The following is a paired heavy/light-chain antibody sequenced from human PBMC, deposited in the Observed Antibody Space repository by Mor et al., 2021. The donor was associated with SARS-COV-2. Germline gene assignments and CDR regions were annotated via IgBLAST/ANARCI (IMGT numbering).Heavy chain of an antibody. J-gene: IGHJ4*02. D-gene: IGHD3-3*01. CDR3: ARDRGGLFLEWTN. V-gene: IGHV4-31*03. CDR2: SYYSGSS. CDR1: GGSISSSGYY. Sequence: QVQLQESGPGLVKPSQTLSLTCTVSGGSISSSGYYWNWIRQHPGKGLEWIGYSYYSGSSHYNPSLKSRVTMSFDTSNNQFSLRLSSVTAADTAVYYCARDRGGLFLEWTNWGQGTLVTVSS.
Light chain of an antibody. CDR3: QQRSNDFT. CDR1: QSVSIY. J-gene: IGKJ3*01. V-gene: IGKV3-11*01. Sequence: EIVLTQSPATLSLSPGERATLSCRASQSVSIYLAWYQQKPGQAPRLLIYDASKRATGIPARFSGSGSGTDFTLTISSLETEDFAVYYCQQRSNDFTFGPGTKVDIK. CDR2: DAS.